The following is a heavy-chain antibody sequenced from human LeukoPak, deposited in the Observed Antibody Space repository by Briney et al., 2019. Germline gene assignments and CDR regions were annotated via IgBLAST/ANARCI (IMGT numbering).Heavy chain of an antibody. CDR2: IYTSGST. CDR3: ARDQGVMRIDAFDI. CDR1: GGSISSGSYY. D-gene: IGHD2-15*01. J-gene: IGHJ3*02. V-gene: IGHV4-61*02. Sequence: SETLSLTCTVSGGSISSGSYYWSWIRQPAGKGLEWIGRIYTSGSTNYNPSLKSRVTISVDTSKNQFSLKLSSVTAADTAVYYCARDQGVMRIDAFDIWGQGTMVTVSS.